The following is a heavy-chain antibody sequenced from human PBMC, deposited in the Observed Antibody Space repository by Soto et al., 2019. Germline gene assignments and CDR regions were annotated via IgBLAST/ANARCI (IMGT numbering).Heavy chain of an antibody. V-gene: IGHV3-73*02. CDR2: IRSKANSYAT. CDR3: TRRGKDYDFWSGYYTGFDY. D-gene: IGHD3-3*01. Sequence: EVQLVESGGGLVQPGGSLKLSCAASGFTFSGSAMHWVRQASGKGLEWVGRIRSKANSYATAYAASVKGRFTISRDDSKNTAYLQMNSLKTEDTAVYYCTRRGKDYDFWSGYYTGFDYWGQGTLGTVSS. J-gene: IGHJ4*02. CDR1: GFTFSGSA.